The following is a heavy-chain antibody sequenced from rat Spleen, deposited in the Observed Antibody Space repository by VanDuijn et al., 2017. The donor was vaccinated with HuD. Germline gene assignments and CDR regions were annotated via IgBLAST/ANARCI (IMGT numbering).Heavy chain of an antibody. V-gene: IGHV5-25*01. Sequence: EVELVESGGGLVQPGRSMKLSCAASGFTFSNFVMAWVRQAPTKGLEWVASISIVGGTTYYRDSLKGRFTISRDDAKSTLYLQMDSLRSEDTATYYCTTKADWGQGVMVTVSS. CDR2: ISIVGGTT. J-gene: IGHJ2*01. CDR1: GFTFSNFV. CDR3: TTKAD.